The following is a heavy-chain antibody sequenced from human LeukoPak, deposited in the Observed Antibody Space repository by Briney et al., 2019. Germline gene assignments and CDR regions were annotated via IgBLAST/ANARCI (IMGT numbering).Heavy chain of an antibody. Sequence: PSETLSLTCTVSGGSISSGGYYWSWIRQHPGKGLEWIGYIYYSGSTYYNPSLKSRVTISVDTSKNQFSLKLSSVTAADTAVYYCARATYGDVYYFDYWGQGTLVTVFS. CDR3: ARATYGDVYYFDY. D-gene: IGHD4-17*01. CDR2: IYYSGST. V-gene: IGHV4-31*03. CDR1: GGSISSGGYY. J-gene: IGHJ4*02.